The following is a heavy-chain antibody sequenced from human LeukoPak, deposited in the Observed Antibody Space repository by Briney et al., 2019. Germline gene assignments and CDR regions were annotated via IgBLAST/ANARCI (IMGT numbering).Heavy chain of an antibody. Sequence: GASVKVSCKASGYTFTGYYMHWVRQAPGQGLEWMGWINPNSGGTNYAQKFQGRVIMTRDTSISTAYMELSRLRSDDTAVYYCARDLARAAGTQLDYWGQGTLVTVSS. J-gene: IGHJ4*02. CDR3: ARDLARAAGTQLDY. CDR1: GYTFTGYY. V-gene: IGHV1-2*02. CDR2: INPNSGGT. D-gene: IGHD6-13*01.